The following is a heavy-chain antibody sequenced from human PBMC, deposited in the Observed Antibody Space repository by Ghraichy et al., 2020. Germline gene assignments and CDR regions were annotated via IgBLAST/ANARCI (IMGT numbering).Heavy chain of an antibody. Sequence: SETLSLTCTVSGGSISSYYWSWIRQPPGKGLEWIGYIYYSGSTNYNPSLKSRVTISVDTSKNQFSLKLSSVTAADTAVYYCARGIFIPYYYDSSGYYYEDYWGQGTLVTVSS. CDR3: ARGIFIPYYYDSSGYYYEDY. J-gene: IGHJ4*02. V-gene: IGHV4-59*01. CDR2: IYYSGST. D-gene: IGHD3-22*01. CDR1: GGSISSYY.